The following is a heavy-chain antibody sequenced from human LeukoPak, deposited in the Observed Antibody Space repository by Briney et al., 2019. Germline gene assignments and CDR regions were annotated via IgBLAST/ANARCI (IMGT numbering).Heavy chain of an antibody. CDR1: GGSIGSYY. Sequence: TSETLSLTCTVSGGSIGSYYWSWIRQPPGKGLEWIGYIYYSGSTNYNPSLKSRVTISVDTSKNQLSLKLSSVTAADTAVYYCARWCTNFDYWGQGTLVTVSS. CDR3: ARWCTNFDY. J-gene: IGHJ4*02. D-gene: IGHD4/OR15-4a*01. V-gene: IGHV4-59*08. CDR2: IYYSGST.